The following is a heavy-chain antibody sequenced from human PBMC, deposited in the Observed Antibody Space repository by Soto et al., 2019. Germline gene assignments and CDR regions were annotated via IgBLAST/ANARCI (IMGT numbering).Heavy chain of an antibody. J-gene: IGHJ3*02. Sequence: EVQLVESGGGLVQPGRSLRLSCAASGFTFDDYAMHWVRQAPGKGLEWVSGISWNSGSIGYADSVKGRFTISRDNAKNSLYLQMNNLRAEDTALYYCAKARYGDYADAFDIRGQGTMVTVSS. CDR1: GFTFDDYA. CDR2: ISWNSGSI. V-gene: IGHV3-9*01. CDR3: AKARYGDYADAFDI. D-gene: IGHD4-17*01.